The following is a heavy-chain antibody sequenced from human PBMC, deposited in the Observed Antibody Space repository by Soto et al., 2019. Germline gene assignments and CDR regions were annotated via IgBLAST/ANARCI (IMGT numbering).Heavy chain of an antibody. J-gene: IGHJ4*02. CDR2: IDSSGDHI. D-gene: IGHD1-26*01. CDR1: GLTFSDYY. Sequence: PGGSLRLSCAASGLTFSDYYMSWIRQAPGKGLEWVSYIDSSGDHIHYGDSVRGRFTISRDNAKNSLFLQMNSLRAEDTAVYYCATGRLEATVLDYWGQGTLVTVS. V-gene: IGHV3-11*01. CDR3: ATGRLEATVLDY.